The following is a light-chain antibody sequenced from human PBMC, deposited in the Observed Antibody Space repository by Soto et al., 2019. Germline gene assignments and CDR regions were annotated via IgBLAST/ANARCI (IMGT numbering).Light chain of an antibody. J-gene: IGKJ2*01. V-gene: IGKV3-20*01. CDR3: HQYGSSAPYT. CDR2: GAS. Sequence: EIVLTQSPGTLSFSPGERATLSCRASQSVTSTDLAWYQQKPGQAPRLLIYGASSRAPGIPDRFSGSGSGTDFTLTISRLEPEDFAVYYCHQYGSSAPYTFGQGTKLEIK. CDR1: QSVTSTD.